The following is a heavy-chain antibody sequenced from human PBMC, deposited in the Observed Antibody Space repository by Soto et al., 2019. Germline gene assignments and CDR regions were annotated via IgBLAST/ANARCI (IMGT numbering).Heavy chain of an antibody. Sequence: SDTLSLTCSVSGGSMNDVTHYWARIRQPPGKGLEWIATTYYSGSTHYNSSLKSRATISVDTSQNQFSLELTSVTAADTAVYHCARARYFGVDVWGQGTTVTVSS. CDR3: ARARYFGVDV. D-gene: IGHD3-9*01. CDR2: TYYSGST. J-gene: IGHJ6*02. V-gene: IGHV4-39*01. CDR1: GGSMNDVTHY.